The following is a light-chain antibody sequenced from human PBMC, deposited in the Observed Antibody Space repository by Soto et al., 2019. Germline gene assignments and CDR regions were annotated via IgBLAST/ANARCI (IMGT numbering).Light chain of an antibody. CDR2: ANN. CDR3: AAWDDSLNGYV. CDR1: SSNIGSNT. Sequence: QSVLTQPPSASGTPGQRVTISCSGSSSNIGSNTVNWYQQLPGTAPKLLIHANNQRPSGAPDRFSGSKSGTSASLAISWLQSEEADYYCAAWDDSLNGYVFGTGTKV. J-gene: IGLJ1*01. V-gene: IGLV1-44*01.